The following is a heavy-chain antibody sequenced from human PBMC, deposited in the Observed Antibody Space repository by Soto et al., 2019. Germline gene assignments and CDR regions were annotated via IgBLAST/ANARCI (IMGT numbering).Heavy chain of an antibody. CDR1: GGTFSSYA. Sequence: QVQLVQSGAEVKKPGSSVKVSCKASGGTFSSYAISWVRQAPGQGLEWMGGIIPIFGTANHAQKFQGRVKITADESPSTAHIELSSLRSEDTAVYYCARGVATTVTTFAFDTCGQGTMVTVSS. CDR2: IIPIFGTA. V-gene: IGHV1-69*01. CDR3: ARGVATTVTTFAFDT. J-gene: IGHJ3*02. D-gene: IGHD4-17*01.